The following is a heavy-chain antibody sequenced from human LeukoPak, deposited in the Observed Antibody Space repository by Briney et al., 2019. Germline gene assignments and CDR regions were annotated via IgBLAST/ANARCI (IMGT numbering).Heavy chain of an antibody. D-gene: IGHD5-18*01. CDR2: IYYSGST. Sequence: SETLSLTCTVSGGSISSYYWSWIRQPPGRGLEWIGYIYYSGSTNYSPSLKSRVTISVDTSKNRFSLKLSSVTAADTAVYYCARANYTAMDPYYYYGMDVWGQGTTVTVSS. CDR3: ARANYTAMDPYYYYGMDV. V-gene: IGHV4-59*01. CDR1: GGSISSYY. J-gene: IGHJ6*02.